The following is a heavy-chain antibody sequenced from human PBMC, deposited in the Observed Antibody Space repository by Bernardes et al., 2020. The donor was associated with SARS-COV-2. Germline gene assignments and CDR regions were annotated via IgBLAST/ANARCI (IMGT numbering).Heavy chain of an antibody. CDR1: VFSLSPSGMW. D-gene: IGHD4-17*01. J-gene: IGHJ4*02. V-gene: IGHV2-70*11. CDR2: IDWDDDK. Sequence: SGSTLLKPTQTLTLTCPFSVFSLSPSGMWVSWIRQPPGKALEWLARIDWDDDKYYSTSLKTRLTISKDTSKNQVVLTMTNMDPVDTATYYCARMTTVASLDYWGQGTLVTVSS. CDR3: ARMTTVASLDY.